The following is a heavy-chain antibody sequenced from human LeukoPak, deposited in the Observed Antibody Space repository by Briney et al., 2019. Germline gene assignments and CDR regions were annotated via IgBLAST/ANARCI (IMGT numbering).Heavy chain of an antibody. CDR3: ARDSYQDYYGRFDP. V-gene: IGHV3-33*01. CDR1: GFSFSNHG. J-gene: IGHJ5*02. D-gene: IGHD3-10*01. CDR2: IWDDGNNK. Sequence: GGSLRLSCAASGFSFSNHGMHWVRQAPGKSLEWVAVIWDDGNNKRYANSVNGRFTISRDNSENTLYLQMNGLTAEDTAMYYCARDSYQDYYGRFDPWGQGTLVIVSS.